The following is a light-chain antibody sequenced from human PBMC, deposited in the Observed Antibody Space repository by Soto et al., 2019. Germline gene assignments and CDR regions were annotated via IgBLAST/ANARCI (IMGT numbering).Light chain of an antibody. V-gene: IGKV3-20*01. CDR2: DAS. Sequence: EVVLTQSPGTLSLSPGERATLSCMASQSVASNYLGWYQQKPGQAPRVLIFDASIRATGIPDRFSASGSGSDFTLTISRLEPDDFAVYYCHQYDSLPLTFGGGTKVDI. CDR1: QSVASNY. J-gene: IGKJ4*01. CDR3: HQYDSLPLT.